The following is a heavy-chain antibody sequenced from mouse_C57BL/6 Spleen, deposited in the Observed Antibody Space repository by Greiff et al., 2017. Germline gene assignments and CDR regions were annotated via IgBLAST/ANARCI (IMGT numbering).Heavy chain of an antibody. CDR2: ISDGGSYT. V-gene: IGHV5-4*03. CDR3: ARAYGNCPRYFDV. J-gene: IGHJ1*03. D-gene: IGHD2-1*01. CDR1: GFTFSSYA. Sequence: EVKLMESGGGLVKPGGSLKLSCAASGFTFSSYAMSWVRQTPEKRLEWVATISDGGSYTYYPDNVKGRFTISRDNAKNNLYLQMSHLKSEDTAMYYCARAYGNCPRYFDVWGTGTTVTVSS.